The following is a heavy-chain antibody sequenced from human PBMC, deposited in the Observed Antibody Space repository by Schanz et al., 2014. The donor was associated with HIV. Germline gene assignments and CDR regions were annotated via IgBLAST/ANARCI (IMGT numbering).Heavy chain of an antibody. CDR1: GFTFSSYG. V-gene: IGHV3-33*01. CDR3: ARGWQARLWLDY. J-gene: IGHJ4*02. Sequence: QVQLVESGGGVVQPGRSLRLSCAASGFTFSSYGMHWVRQAPGKGLEWGALIWYDGSTKYYADSVKGRFTISRDNSKNTLYLQMNSLRGADTAVYYCARGWQARLWLDYWGQGTLVTVSS. D-gene: IGHD5-18*01. CDR2: IWYDGSTK.